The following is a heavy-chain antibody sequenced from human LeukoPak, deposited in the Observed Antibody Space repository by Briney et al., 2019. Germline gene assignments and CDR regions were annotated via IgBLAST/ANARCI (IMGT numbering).Heavy chain of an antibody. CDR2: IRSKAYGGTT. Sequence: GGSLRLSCTASGFTFGDYAMSWVRQAPGKGLEWVGFIRSKAYGGTTEYAASVKGRFTISRDDSKSIAYLQMNSLKTEDTAVYYCTRMVRGVPARDNWSDPWGQGTLVTVSS. J-gene: IGHJ5*02. D-gene: IGHD3-10*01. CDR1: GFTFGDYA. V-gene: IGHV3-49*04. CDR3: TRMVRGVPARDNWSDP.